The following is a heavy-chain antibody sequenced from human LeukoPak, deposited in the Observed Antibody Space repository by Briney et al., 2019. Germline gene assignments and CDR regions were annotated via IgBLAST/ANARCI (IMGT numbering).Heavy chain of an antibody. V-gene: IGHV1-69*13. J-gene: IGHJ4*02. D-gene: IGHD3-22*01. CDR2: IIPIFGTA. Sequence: GASVKVSCKASGGTFSSYAISWVRQAPGQGLEWMGGIIPIFGTANYAQKFQGRVTITADESTSTAYMELSSLRAEDTAVYYCARDAYYYDSSGYDYWGQGTLVTVSS. CDR1: GGTFSSYA. CDR3: ARDAYYYDSSGYDY.